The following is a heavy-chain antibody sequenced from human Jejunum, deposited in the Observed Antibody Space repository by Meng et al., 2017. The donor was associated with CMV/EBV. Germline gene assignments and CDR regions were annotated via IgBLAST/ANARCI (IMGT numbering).Heavy chain of an antibody. CDR2: IYYSGRT. CDR1: GGSVSSGNNY. J-gene: IGHJ5*02. D-gene: IGHD2-2*02. CDR3: ARVNGDCFSTICYKGWFDP. Sequence: QGEPEGSGPGLVKPSQTLSLTCTVSGGSVSSGNNYWIWIRQPPGKGLEWIGYIYYSGRTYYNPSLESRVTMSVDTSKNQFSLNLNSVTAADTAVYYCARVNGDCFSTICYKGWFDPWGQGTLVTVSS. V-gene: IGHV4-30-4*01.